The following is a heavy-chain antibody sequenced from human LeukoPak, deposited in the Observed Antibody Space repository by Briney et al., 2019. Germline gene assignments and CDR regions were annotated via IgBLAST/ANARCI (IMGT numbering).Heavy chain of an antibody. J-gene: IGHJ4*02. CDR1: GYTFTSYD. V-gene: IGHV1-8*01. D-gene: IGHD2-2*01. Sequence: ASVKVSCKASGYTFTSYDINWVRQATGQGLEWMGWMNPNSGNTGYAQKFQGRVTMTRNTSISTAYMELSSLRSEDTAVYYCARGRGRVPAARWRSYYFDYWGQGTLVTVSS. CDR2: MNPNSGNT. CDR3: ARGRGRVPAARWRSYYFDY.